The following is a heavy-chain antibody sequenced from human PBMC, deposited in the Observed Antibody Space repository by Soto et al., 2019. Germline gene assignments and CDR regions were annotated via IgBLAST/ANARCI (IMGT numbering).Heavy chain of an antibody. V-gene: IGHV5-51*03. Sequence: EVQLVQSGAEVKKPGESLKISCQGFGYIFTNYWIGWVRQMPGKGLEWMGIIYPGDSETTYSPSFQGQVTISADESISTAYLQWTSLKASDTAMYYCARLWKRQHLPSDFDYWGQGTLVTVSS. CDR1: GYIFTNYW. CDR2: IYPGDSET. CDR3: ARLWKRQHLPSDFDY. D-gene: IGHD6-13*01. J-gene: IGHJ4*02.